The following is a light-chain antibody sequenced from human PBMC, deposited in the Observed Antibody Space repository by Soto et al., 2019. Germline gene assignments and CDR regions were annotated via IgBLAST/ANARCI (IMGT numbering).Light chain of an antibody. Sequence: DIQVTQSPSTLSASVGDRVTITCGASQSIGTWLAWYQQKPGKAPKLLIFDASTLESGVPSRFSGSGSGTDFTLTICSLERDDFATCCCQQYSDASGACGQGTRVELK. V-gene: IGKV1-5*01. CDR2: DAS. J-gene: IGKJ1*01. CDR1: QSIGTW. CDR3: QQYSDASGA.